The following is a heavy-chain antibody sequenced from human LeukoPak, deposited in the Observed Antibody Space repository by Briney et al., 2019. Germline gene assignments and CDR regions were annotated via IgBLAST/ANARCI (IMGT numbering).Heavy chain of an antibody. CDR3: ARGDIWSYYFDY. J-gene: IGHJ4*02. Sequence: ASVKVSCKASRYTFTGYYMHWVRQAPGQGLEWMGWINPNSGGTNYAQKFQGRVTMTRDTSISTAYMELSRLRSDDTAVYYCARGDIWSYYFDYLGQGTLVTVSS. D-gene: IGHD5-12*01. CDR1: RYTFTGYY. CDR2: INPNSGGT. V-gene: IGHV1-2*02.